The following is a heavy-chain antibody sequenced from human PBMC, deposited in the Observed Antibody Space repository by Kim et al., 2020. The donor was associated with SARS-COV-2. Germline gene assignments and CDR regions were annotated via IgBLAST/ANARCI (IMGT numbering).Heavy chain of an antibody. J-gene: IGHJ4*02. CDR1: GGSVSSGSYY. CDR3: ARVPPGGGVY. V-gene: IGHV4-61*01. CDR2: IYYSGST. D-gene: IGHD2-21*01. Sequence: SETLSLTCTVSGGSVSSGSYYWSWIRQPPGKGLEWIGYIYYSGSTNYNPSLKSRVTITVDASKNQFSLKLNSVTAADTAVYYCARVPPGGGVYWGQGTLVTVSS.